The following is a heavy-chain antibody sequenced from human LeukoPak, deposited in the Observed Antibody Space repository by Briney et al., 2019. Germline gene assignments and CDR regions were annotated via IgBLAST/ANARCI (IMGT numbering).Heavy chain of an antibody. CDR3: ARDRGMVVATMLELDY. CDR1: GGTFSSYA. J-gene: IGHJ4*02. Sequence: SVKVSCKASGGTFSSYAISWVRQAPGQGLEWMGGIIPIFGTANYAQKFQGRVTITTDESTSTAYMELSSLRSEDTAVYYCARDRGMVVATMLELDYWGQGTLVTVSS. CDR2: IIPIFGTA. V-gene: IGHV1-69*05. D-gene: IGHD5-12*01.